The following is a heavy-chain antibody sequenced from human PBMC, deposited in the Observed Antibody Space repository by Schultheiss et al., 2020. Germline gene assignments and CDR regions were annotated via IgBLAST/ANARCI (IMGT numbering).Heavy chain of an antibody. V-gene: IGHV3-30*12. J-gene: IGHJ5*02. Sequence: GGSLRLSCAASRFTFSSCGLHWVRQAPGKGLEWVALISYDGSNKYYADSVKGRFTISRDNSKNTLYLQMNSLRAEDTAVYYCASGGALVPWGQGTLVTVSS. CDR3: ASGGALVP. CDR2: ISYDGSNK. D-gene: IGHD3-16*01. CDR1: RFTFSSCG.